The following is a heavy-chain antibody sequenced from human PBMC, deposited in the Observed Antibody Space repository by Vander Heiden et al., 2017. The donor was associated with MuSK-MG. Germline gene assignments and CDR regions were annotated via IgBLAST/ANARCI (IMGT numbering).Heavy chain of an antibody. CDR2: ISSSSSYI. J-gene: IGHJ4*02. D-gene: IGHD1-26*01. V-gene: IGHV3-21*01. CDR1: GFTFSSYS. CDR3: ARDPGSYFDY. Sequence: EVQLVESGGGLVKPGGSLRLSCAASGFTFSSYSMNWVRQAPGKGLEWVSSISSSSSYIYYADSVKGRFTISRDNAKNSLYLQMNSLRAEDTAVYDGARDPGSYFDYWGQGTLVTVSS.